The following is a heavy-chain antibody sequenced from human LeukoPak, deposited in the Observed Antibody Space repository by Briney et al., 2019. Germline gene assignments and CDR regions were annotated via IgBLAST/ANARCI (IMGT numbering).Heavy chain of an antibody. D-gene: IGHD2-2*01. J-gene: IGHJ6*03. CDR3: ARHNGYCSSTSCKWGYYYYYMDV. CDR1: GGSITNYY. Sequence: PSETLSLTCSVSGGSITNYYWSWIRQSPGKGLEWIGYISYSGRTNYNPSLKSRVTISVDTSKNQFSLKLSSVTAADTAVYYCARHNGYCSSTSCKWGYYYYYMDVWGKGTTVTISS. CDR2: ISYSGRT. V-gene: IGHV4-59*08.